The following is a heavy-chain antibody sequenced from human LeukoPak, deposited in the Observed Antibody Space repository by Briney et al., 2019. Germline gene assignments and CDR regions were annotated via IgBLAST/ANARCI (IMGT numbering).Heavy chain of an antibody. V-gene: IGHV1-2*02. D-gene: IGHD5-18*01. J-gene: IGHJ4*02. Sequence: ASVKVSCKASGYTFTGYYIHWVRQAPGQGLEWMGWINPNGGGTNSAQKFQGRVTMTRDTSISTAYMELSRLRSDDTAVYYCAREGPQDTAMVTPDFDYWGQGTLVTVSS. CDR2: INPNGGGT. CDR1: GYTFTGYY. CDR3: AREGPQDTAMVTPDFDY.